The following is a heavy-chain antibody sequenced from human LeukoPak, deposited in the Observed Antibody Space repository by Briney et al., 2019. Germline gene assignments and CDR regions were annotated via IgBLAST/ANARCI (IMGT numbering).Heavy chain of an antibody. D-gene: IGHD3-22*01. V-gene: IGHV4-59*01. CDR1: GGSITSYS. Sequence: SETLSLTCTVSGGSITSYSWTWIRQPPGKGLEWIGDISYSGSTNYNPTLKSRATISADTSKKQFSLTLTSVTAADTAVYYCAREARGSNGYYYNYWGQGTLVTVSS. J-gene: IGHJ4*02. CDR3: AREARGSNGYYYNY. CDR2: ISYSGST.